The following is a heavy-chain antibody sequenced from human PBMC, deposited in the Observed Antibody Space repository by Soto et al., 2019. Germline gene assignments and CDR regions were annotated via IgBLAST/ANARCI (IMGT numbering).Heavy chain of an antibody. CDR3: AKTATYFDDNHNTGYSSEDY. J-gene: IGHJ4*01. V-gene: IGHV3-30*18. Sequence: PGGSLRLSCTVSGLPFNDFGLHWVRQTPGKGLEWVAIISHGGKKKLYADSVKGRFTVSRDNSRNTLYLQMTRLGSADTALYFVAKTATYFDDNHNTGYSSEDYWGRGTMVTVSS. CDR2: ISHGGKKK. D-gene: IGHD3-9*01. CDR1: GLPFNDFG.